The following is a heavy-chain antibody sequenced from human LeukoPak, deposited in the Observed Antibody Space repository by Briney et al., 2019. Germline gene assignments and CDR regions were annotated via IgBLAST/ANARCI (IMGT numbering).Heavy chain of an antibody. Sequence: PSGTLSLTCAVSGGSISSTNWWSWVRQPPGKGLEWIGQIYHSGSTNYNPSLKSRVTISVDKSKNQFSLKLSSVTAADTAVYYCARVDYYDSSGYYLSIPFGYFQHWGQGTLVTVSS. CDR1: GGSISSTNW. CDR3: ARVDYYDSSGYYLSIPFGYFQH. D-gene: IGHD3-22*01. CDR2: IYHSGST. J-gene: IGHJ1*01. V-gene: IGHV4-4*02.